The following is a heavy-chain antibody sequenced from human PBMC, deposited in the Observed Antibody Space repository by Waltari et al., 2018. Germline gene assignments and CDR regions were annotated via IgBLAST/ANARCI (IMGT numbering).Heavy chain of an antibody. CDR3: ARDDVDSSNFGGF. Sequence: QLVQSGAEVKKPGASVKVSCKASGYIFSHYGMTWVRKAPGQGLEWMGWIYPYNGNTKYEQNLQGRVTMTTDTSTTTAYMEIRSLRSDDTAIYYCARDDVDSSNFGGFWGQGTLVTVSS. V-gene: IGHV1-18*01. D-gene: IGHD6-13*01. CDR2: IYPYNGNT. J-gene: IGHJ4*02. CDR1: GYIFSHYG.